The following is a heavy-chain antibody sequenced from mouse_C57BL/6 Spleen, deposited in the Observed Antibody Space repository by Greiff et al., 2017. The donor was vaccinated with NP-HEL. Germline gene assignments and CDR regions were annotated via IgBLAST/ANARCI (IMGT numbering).Heavy chain of an antibody. D-gene: IGHD2-5*01. CDR1: GFTFSDYG. CDR2: ISSGSSTI. Sequence: EVKLMESGGGLVKPGGSLKLSCAASGFTFSDYGMHWVRQAPEKGLEWVAYISSGSSTIYYADTVKGRFTISRDNAKNTLFLQMTSLRSEDTAMYYCARRSNYEYWYFDVWGTGTTVTVSS. V-gene: IGHV5-17*01. J-gene: IGHJ1*03. CDR3: ARRSNYEYWYFDV.